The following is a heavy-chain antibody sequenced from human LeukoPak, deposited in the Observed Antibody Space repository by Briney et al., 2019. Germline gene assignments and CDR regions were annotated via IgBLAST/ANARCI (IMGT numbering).Heavy chain of an antibody. CDR1: GFTFSSYA. CDR3: AKTGYGDYNYYFDY. J-gene: IGHJ4*02. D-gene: IGHD4-17*01. CDR2: ISGSGGST. V-gene: IGHV3-23*01. Sequence: HGGSLRLSCAASGFTFSSYAMSWVRQAPGKGLEWVSAISGSGGSTYYADSVKGRFTISRDNSKNTLYLQMNSLRAEDTAVYYCAKTGYGDYNYYFDYWGQGTLVTVSS.